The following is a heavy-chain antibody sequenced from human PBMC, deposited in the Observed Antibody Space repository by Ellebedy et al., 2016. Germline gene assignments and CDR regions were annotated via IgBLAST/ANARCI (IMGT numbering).Heavy chain of an antibody. CDR2: SRNKRNSYST. CDR3: ARGRSGGVQVDFDY. J-gene: IGHJ4*02. D-gene: IGHD3-16*01. Sequence: GESLKISXAASGFTFSDHYMDWVRQAPGKGLEWVGRSRNKRNSYSTEYAASVKGRFTISRDDSKNSVYLQMNSLQPEDTAVYFCARGRSGGVQVDFDYWGQGTLVTVSS. V-gene: IGHV3-72*01. CDR1: GFTFSDHY.